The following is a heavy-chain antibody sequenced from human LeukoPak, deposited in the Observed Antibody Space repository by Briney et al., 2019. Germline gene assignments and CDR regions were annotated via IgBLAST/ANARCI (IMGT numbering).Heavy chain of an antibody. CDR2: IYHSGST. Sequence: SQTLSLTCAVSVGSISSGCYSWSWIRQPPGKGLEWIGYIYHSGSTYCNPSLKSRVTISVDRSKNQFSLKLSSVTAADTAVYYCARGYCSGGSCPVDYWGQGTLVTVSS. CDR3: ARGYCSGGSCPVDY. D-gene: IGHD2-15*01. V-gene: IGHV4-30-2*01. J-gene: IGHJ4*02. CDR1: VGSISSGCYS.